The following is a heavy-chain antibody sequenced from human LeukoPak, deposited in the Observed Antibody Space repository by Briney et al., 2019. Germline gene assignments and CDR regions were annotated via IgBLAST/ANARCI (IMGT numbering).Heavy chain of an antibody. V-gene: IGHV4-39*01. J-gene: IGHJ4*02. CDR1: GGSISSSSYY. CDR2: IYYSGST. Sequence: SETLSLTCTVSGGSISSSSYYWGWIRQPPGKGLEWIGSIYYSGSTYYNPSLKSRVTISVDTSKNQFSLKLSSVTAADTAVYYCARGRGYYYDSSGYHYWGQGTLVTVSS. D-gene: IGHD3-22*01. CDR3: ARGRGYYYDSSGYHY.